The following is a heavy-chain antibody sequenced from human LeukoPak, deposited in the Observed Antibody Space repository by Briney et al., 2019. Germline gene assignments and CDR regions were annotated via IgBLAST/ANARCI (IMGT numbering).Heavy chain of an antibody. D-gene: IGHD2-15*01. CDR3: ARGRKAAATRRWGH. Sequence: SWIRQPPGKGLEWIGEINHSGSTNYNPSLKSRVTISVDTSKNQFSLKLSSVTAADTAVYYCARGRKAAATRRWGHWGQGTLVTVSS. V-gene: IGHV4-34*01. CDR2: INHSGST. J-gene: IGHJ4*02.